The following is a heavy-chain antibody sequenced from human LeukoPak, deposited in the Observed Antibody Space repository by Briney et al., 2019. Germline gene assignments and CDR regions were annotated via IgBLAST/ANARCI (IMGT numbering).Heavy chain of an antibody. V-gene: IGHV3-21*01. D-gene: IGHD3-10*02. Sequence: GGSLRLSCAASGFSFSVSGMNWVRQAPGKGLEWVSYISSSSSNINYADSVRGRFTISRDNAKNSLYLHMDSLRVEDTAVYYCAELGITMIGGVWGKGTTVTISS. CDR2: ISSSSSNI. J-gene: IGHJ6*04. CDR3: AELGITMIGGV. CDR1: GFSFSVSG.